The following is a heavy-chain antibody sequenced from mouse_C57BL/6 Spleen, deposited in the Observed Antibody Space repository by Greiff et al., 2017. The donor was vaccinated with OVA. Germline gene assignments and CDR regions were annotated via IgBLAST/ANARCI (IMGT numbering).Heavy chain of an antibody. CDR1: GFTFSDYG. CDR2: ISSGSSTI. Sequence: EVKLQESGGGLVKPGGSLKLSCAASGFTFSDYGMHWVRQAPGKGLEWVAYISSGSSTIYYADTVKGRFTISRDNAKNTLYLRMTRLGSEDTAMYYCARASYWDGNYWGQGTTLTVSS. CDR3: ARASYWDGNY. J-gene: IGHJ2*01. V-gene: IGHV5-17*01. D-gene: IGHD4-1*01.